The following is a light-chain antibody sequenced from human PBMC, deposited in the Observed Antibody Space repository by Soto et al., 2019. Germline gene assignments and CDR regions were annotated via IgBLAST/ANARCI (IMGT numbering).Light chain of an antibody. J-gene: IGKJ2*01. Sequence: EIVLTQSPATLSLSPGERATLSCRASQSVKTFLVWYQQRPGQAPRLLIYDASNRATGIPARFSGSGSGTDFTLTIVGLEPEDFAIYYCQQRASWPPFTFGQGTKLEV. V-gene: IGKV3-11*01. CDR2: DAS. CDR1: QSVKTF. CDR3: QQRASWPPFT.